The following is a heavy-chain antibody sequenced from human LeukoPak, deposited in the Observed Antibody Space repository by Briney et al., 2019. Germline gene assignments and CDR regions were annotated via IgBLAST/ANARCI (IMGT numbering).Heavy chain of an antibody. CDR2: INPNSGGT. Sequence: ASVKVSCKASGYTFTGYYMHWVRQAPGQGLEWMGRINPNSGGTNYAQKLQGRVTMTTDTSTSTAYMELRSLRSDDTAVYYCARSFLTGSYYFDYWGQGTLVTVSS. V-gene: IGHV1-2*06. D-gene: IGHD7-27*01. CDR3: ARSFLTGSYYFDY. J-gene: IGHJ4*02. CDR1: GYTFTGYY.